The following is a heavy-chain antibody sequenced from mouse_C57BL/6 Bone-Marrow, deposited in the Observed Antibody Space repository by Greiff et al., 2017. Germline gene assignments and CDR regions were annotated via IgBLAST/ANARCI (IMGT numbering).Heavy chain of an antibody. D-gene: IGHD2-1*01. CDR1: GYTFTSYG. Sequence: EVPLQLSGAELVRPGSSVKLSCTTSGYTFTSYGINWVRQRPGQGLEWIGYLYIGNGYTEYNEKFKGKATLTSDTSSSTAYMQLSSLISEDYAGYFCATGVNYEDAYWGQGTLVTVSA. J-gene: IGHJ3*01. CDR2: LYIGNGYT. CDR3: ATGVNYEDAY. V-gene: IGHV1-58*01.